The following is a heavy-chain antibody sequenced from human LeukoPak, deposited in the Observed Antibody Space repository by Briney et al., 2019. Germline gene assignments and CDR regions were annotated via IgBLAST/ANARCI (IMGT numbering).Heavy chain of an antibody. CDR2: INWNGGST. CDR3: ARDRYDFWSGYYTGTLFDY. J-gene: IGHJ4*02. V-gene: IGHV3-20*04. Sequence: PGGSLRLSCAASGFTFDDYGMSWVRQAPGKGLEWVSGINWNGGSTGYADSVKGRFTISRDNAKNSLYLQMNSLRAEDTALYYCARDRYDFWSGYYTGTLFDYWGQGTLVTVSS. CDR1: GFTFDDYG. D-gene: IGHD3-3*01.